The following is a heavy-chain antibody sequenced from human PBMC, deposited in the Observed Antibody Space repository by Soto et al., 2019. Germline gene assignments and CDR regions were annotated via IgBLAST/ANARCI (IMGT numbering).Heavy chain of an antibody. J-gene: IGHJ4*02. Sequence: PSETLSLTCTVSGGSISSYYRGWIRQPPGKGLEWIGYIHYSGTANYNPSLKSRVTISEDTSKSQFSLSLSSVTAADAAVYYCARGLTWGGLLEWQSWGQGTLVTVSS. V-gene: IGHV4-59*12. CDR2: IHYSGTA. CDR1: GGSISSYY. CDR3: ARGLTWGGLLEWQS. D-gene: IGHD3-3*01.